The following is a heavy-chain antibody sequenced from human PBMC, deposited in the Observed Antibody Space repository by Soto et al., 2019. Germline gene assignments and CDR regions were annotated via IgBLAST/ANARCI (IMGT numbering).Heavy chain of an antibody. CDR3: ARGSVPGSSDIVVVVAATPRWFDP. J-gene: IGHJ5*02. D-gene: IGHD2-15*01. Sequence: SETLSLTCAVYGGSFSGYYWSWIRQPPGKGLEWIGEINHSGSTNYNPSLKSRVTISVDTSKNQFSLKLSSVNAADTAVYYCARGSVPGSSDIVVVVAATPRWFDPWGQGTLVTVSS. CDR1: GGSFSGYY. CDR2: INHSGST. V-gene: IGHV4-34*01.